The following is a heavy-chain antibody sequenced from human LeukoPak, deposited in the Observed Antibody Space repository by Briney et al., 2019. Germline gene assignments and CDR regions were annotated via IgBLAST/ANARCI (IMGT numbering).Heavy chain of an antibody. J-gene: IGHJ6*03. CDR2: ISGSGGST. CDR3: AKKGEAGGHCSSTSCYFPYYYYYYYMDV. Sequence: GGSLRLSCAASGFTFSSYAMSWVRQAPGKGLEWVSAISGSGGSTYYAESVKGRFTISRDNSKSTLYLQMNSLRAEDTAVYYCAKKGEAGGHCSSTSCYFPYYYYYYYMDVWGKGTTVPVSS. V-gene: IGHV3-23*01. CDR1: GFTFSSYA. D-gene: IGHD2-2*01.